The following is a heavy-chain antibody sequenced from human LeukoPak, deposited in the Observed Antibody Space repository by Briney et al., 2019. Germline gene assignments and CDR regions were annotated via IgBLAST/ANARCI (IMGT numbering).Heavy chain of an antibody. CDR2: ISSSSSTI. CDR3: AREEGTPYYDILTGYYMQYYYFDY. Sequence: GGSLRLSCAASGFTFSSYSMNWVRQAPGKGLEWVSYISSSSSTIYYADSVKGRFNISRDNAKNSLYLQMNSLRAEDTAVYYCAREEGTPYYDILTGYYMQYYYFDYWGQGTLVTVSS. CDR1: GFTFSSYS. V-gene: IGHV3-48*01. J-gene: IGHJ4*02. D-gene: IGHD3-9*01.